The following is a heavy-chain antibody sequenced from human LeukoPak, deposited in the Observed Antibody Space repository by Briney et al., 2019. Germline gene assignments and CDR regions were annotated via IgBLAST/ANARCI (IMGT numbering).Heavy chain of an antibody. V-gene: IGHV1-8*03. CDR2: MNPNSGNT. J-gene: IGHJ5*02. D-gene: IGHD2-2*01. CDR3: ARLSSTSTGNWFDP. CDR1: GYTFTSYD. Sequence: ASVKVSCKASGYTFTSYDINWVRQATGQGLEWMGWMNPNSGNTGYAQKFQGRVTITRNTSISTAYMELSSLRSEDTAVYYCARLSSTSTGNWFDPWGQGTLVTVSS.